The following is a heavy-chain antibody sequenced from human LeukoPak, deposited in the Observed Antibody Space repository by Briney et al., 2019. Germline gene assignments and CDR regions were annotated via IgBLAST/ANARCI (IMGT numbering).Heavy chain of an antibody. V-gene: IGHV3-7*01. CDR3: AEGTTG. J-gene: IGHJ1*01. CDR1: GFTFSRHW. Sequence: GGSLRLSYATSGFTFSRHWMSWVRQAPGKGLEWVANINQDGSEKYYVDSVKGRFTISRDNAKNSLYLQMNSLRSEDTAIYYCAEGTTGWGQGTLVTVSS. D-gene: IGHD1-1*01. CDR2: INQDGSEK.